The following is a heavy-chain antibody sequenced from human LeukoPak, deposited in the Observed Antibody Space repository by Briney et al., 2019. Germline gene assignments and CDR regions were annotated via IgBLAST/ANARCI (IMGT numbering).Heavy chain of an antibody. CDR2: IRSKTDNYAT. V-gene: IGHV3-73*01. D-gene: IGHD6-19*01. J-gene: IGHJ4*02. CDR1: GFTFSGSD. Sequence: GGSLRLSCAASGFTFSGSDMHWVRQASGRGLEWVGRIRSKTDNYATAYAASVKGRFTISRDDSKNTAYLQMNSLRAEDTAVYYCARVSYSSGYYYFDYWGQGTLVTVSS. CDR3: ARVSYSSGYYYFDY.